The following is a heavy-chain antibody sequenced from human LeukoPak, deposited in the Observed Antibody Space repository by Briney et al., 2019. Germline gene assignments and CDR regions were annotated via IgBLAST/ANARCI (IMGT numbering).Heavy chain of an antibody. V-gene: IGHV4-59*01. D-gene: IGHD6-25*01. CDR3: ARVAATTAVDY. Sequence: SETLSLTCTVSGGSISSYYWSWLRQPPGKGLEGIGYIYYSGSTNYNPSLKSRVTISVDTSKNQFSLKLSSVTAADTAVYYCARVAATTAVDYWGQGTLVTVSS. CDR2: IYYSGST. CDR1: GGSISSYY. J-gene: IGHJ4*02.